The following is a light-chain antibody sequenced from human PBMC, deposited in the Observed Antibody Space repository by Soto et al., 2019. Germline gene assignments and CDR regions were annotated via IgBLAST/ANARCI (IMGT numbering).Light chain of an antibody. CDR2: DNN. J-gene: IGLJ2*01. V-gene: IGLV1-51*01. CDR3: GTWDYSLIAGHVV. CDR1: SSNIGNNY. Sequence: QSVLTQPPSVSAAPGQKVTISCSGSSSNIGNNYVSWYQQLPGTAPKLLIYDNNKRPSGIPDRFSGSKSGTSATLGITGLQTGDEADYYCGTWDYSLIAGHVVFGGGTKLTVL.